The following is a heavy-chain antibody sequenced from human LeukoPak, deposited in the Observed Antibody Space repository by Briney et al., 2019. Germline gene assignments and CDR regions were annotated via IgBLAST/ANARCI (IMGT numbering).Heavy chain of an antibody. CDR1: GFTFSSYW. CDR2: INSDGSAT. J-gene: IGHJ6*02. Sequence: GGSLRLSCAASGFTFSSYWMHWVRQAPGKGLMWVSQINSDGSATSCADPVKGRCTISRDNAKNMLYLEMNSLRVEDTAVYFCTRDHGLDVWGQGTTVTVSS. V-gene: IGHV3-74*01. CDR3: TRDHGLDV.